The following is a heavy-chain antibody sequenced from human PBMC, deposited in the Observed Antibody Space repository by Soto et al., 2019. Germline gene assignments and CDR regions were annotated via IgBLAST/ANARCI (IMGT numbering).Heavy chain of an antibody. D-gene: IGHD4-17*01. Sequence: GGPLRLSCAASGVTFSSFWMSWVRQEPGKGLEWLANIKQDGSEKYYVDSVKGRFTISRDNAKTSLYLQMNSLRAEDTAVYYCVRDEPLTTVTTPYYFDYWGQGTLVTVSS. J-gene: IGHJ4*02. CDR1: GVTFSSFW. V-gene: IGHV3-7*01. CDR3: VRDEPLTTVTTPYYFDY. CDR2: IKQDGSEK.